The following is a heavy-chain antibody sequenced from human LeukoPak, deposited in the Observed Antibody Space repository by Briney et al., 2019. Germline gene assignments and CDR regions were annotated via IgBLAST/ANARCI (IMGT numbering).Heavy chain of an antibody. CDR1: GGTFSSYA. J-gene: IGHJ4*02. V-gene: IGHV1-69*05. D-gene: IGHD6-19*01. CDR3: ARDQGGWYKPTSYYFDY. CDR2: IIPIFGTA. Sequence: GSSVKVSCKASGGTFSSYAISWVRQAPGQGLEWMGRIIPIFGTANYAQKFQGRVTITTDESTSTAYMELSSLRSEDTAVYYCARDQGGWYKPTSYYFDYWGQGTLVTVSS.